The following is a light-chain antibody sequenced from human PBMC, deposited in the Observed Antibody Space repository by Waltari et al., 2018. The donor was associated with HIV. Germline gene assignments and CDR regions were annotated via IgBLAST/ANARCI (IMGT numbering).Light chain of an antibody. V-gene: IGKV4-1*01. CDR2: WAS. CDR1: QSVLYSFNNKSH. J-gene: IGKJ1*01. Sequence: DIVMTQSPDSVAVSLGERATINCRSIQSVLYSFNNKSHLSWYQQKPGQPPKRLIYWASTRESGVPDRFSGSGSGTDFTLTISSLQADDVAIYYCQQYYSTPRTFGQGTKVDIK. CDR3: QQYYSTPRT.